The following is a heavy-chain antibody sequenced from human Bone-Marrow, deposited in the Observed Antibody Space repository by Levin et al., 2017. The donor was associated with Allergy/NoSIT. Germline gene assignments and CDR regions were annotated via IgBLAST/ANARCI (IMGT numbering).Heavy chain of an antibody. Sequence: PGGSLRLSCAASGFTFSSYSMNWVRQAPGKGLEWVSSISSSSSYIYYADSVKGRFTISRDNAKNSLYLQMNSLRAEDTAVYYCARVAAAGRFYYYYYMDVWGKGTTVTVSS. D-gene: IGHD6-13*01. CDR3: ARVAAAGRFYYYYYMDV. V-gene: IGHV3-21*01. J-gene: IGHJ6*03. CDR1: GFTFSSYS. CDR2: ISSSSSYI.